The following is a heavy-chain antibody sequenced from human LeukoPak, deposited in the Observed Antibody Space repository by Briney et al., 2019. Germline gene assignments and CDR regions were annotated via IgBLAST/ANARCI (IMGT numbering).Heavy chain of an antibody. D-gene: IGHD5-18*01. CDR3: VKAMATYGYRVPFDY. J-gene: IGHJ4*02. CDR2: ISSDGVTT. V-gene: IGHV3-64D*09. Sequence: GGSLRLSCSASGFTFSSYAMHWVRQAPGKGLEYVSAISSDGVTTYYADSVKGGFTISRDNSKNTLYLQMSSLRAEDTAVYYCVKAMATYGYRVPFDYWGQGTRVTVSS. CDR1: GFTFSSYA.